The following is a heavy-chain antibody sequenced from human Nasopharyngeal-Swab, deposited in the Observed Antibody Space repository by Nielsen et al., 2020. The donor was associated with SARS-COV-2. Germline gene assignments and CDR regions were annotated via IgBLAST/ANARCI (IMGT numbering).Heavy chain of an antibody. CDR1: GFTVTNNY. J-gene: IGHJ4*02. CDR3: AAPLTGLHY. D-gene: IGHD1-20*01. CDR2: IYASGDT. V-gene: IGHV3-53*01. Sequence: GESLKISCAASGFTVTNNYMTWVRQVPGKGLEWISHIYASGDTHTADAVKGRFTISRDSSENTLYLEMNNPTPDDTATYYCAAPLTGLHYWGQGTLVTVSS.